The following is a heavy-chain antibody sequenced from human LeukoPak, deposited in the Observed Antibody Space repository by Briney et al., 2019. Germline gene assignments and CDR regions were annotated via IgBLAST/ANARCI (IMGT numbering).Heavy chain of an antibody. J-gene: IGHJ4*02. D-gene: IGHD1-26*01. CDR1: GFTFSTYG. CDR2: IKQDGSEK. CDR3: ARASYRYFDY. V-gene: IGHV3-7*01. Sequence: GGSLRLSCTASGFTFSTYGMHWVRQAPGKGLEWVANIKQDGSEKYYVDSVKGRFTISRDNAKNSLYLQMNSLRAEDTAVYYCARASYRYFDYWGQGTLVTVSS.